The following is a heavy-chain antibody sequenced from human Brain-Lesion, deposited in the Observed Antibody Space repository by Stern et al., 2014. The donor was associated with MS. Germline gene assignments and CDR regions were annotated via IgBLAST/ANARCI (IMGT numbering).Heavy chain of an antibody. Sequence: QMQLQDSGPGLVKPSQTLSLTCTVSGGSIRSGGYYRSSIGQHPGKGLEWLGYIYYSGGTSYNTSLKSRVTISVDTSKNQFSLKLSSVTAADTAVYYCAREYCSSTSCYQWFDPWGQGTLVTVSS. J-gene: IGHJ5*02. CDR1: GGSIRSGGYY. V-gene: IGHV4-31*03. CDR3: AREYCSSTSCYQWFDP. D-gene: IGHD2-2*01. CDR2: IYYSGGT.